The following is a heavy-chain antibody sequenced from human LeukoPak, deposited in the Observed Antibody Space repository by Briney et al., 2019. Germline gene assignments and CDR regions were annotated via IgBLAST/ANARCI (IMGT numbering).Heavy chain of an antibody. V-gene: IGHV5-51*01. CDR2: IYPDDSDT. Sequence: GESLKISCKGSGYTFSSYWIAWVRQMPGKGLEWMGIIYPDDSDTRYSPSFQGQVTISADKSISTAYLQWSSLKASDTAMYYCARQAPLAYFDYWGQGTLVTVSS. CDR1: GYTFSSYW. J-gene: IGHJ4*02. CDR3: ARQAPLAYFDY.